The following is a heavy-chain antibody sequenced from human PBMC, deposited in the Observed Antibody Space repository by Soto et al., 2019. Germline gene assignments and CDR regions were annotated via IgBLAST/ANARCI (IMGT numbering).Heavy chain of an antibody. D-gene: IGHD3-3*01. J-gene: IGHJ4*02. CDR3: ARELYYDFWSGGSP. Sequence: GASVKVSCKASGYTFTSYGISWVRQAPGQGLEWMGWISAYNGNTNYAQKLQGRVTMTTDTSTSTAYMELRSLRSDDTAVYYCARELYYDFWSGGSPWGQGTLVTVSS. CDR2: ISAYNGNT. V-gene: IGHV1-18*01. CDR1: GYTFTSYG.